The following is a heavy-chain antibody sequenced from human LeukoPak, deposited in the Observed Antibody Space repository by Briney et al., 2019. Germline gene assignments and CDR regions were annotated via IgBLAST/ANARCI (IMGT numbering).Heavy chain of an antibody. V-gene: IGHV1-69*13. CDR3: ARGTDILTGYAFDY. CDR1: GGTFSSCA. D-gene: IGHD3-9*01. CDR2: IIPIFGTA. Sequence: SVKVYCKASGGTFSSCAISWVRQAPGQGLAWMRGIIPIFGTANYAQKFQGRVTITADESTSTAYMELSSLRSEDTAVYYCARGTDILTGYAFDYWGQGTLVTVSS. J-gene: IGHJ4*02.